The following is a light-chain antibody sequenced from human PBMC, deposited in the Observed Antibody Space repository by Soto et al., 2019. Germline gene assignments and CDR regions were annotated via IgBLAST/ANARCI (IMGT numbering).Light chain of an antibody. Sequence: DRFIITCRASQSVSNWLAWYQQKPGKAPNLLIDKASSLKSGVPSRFSGSGSGTEFTLTITRLEPEDFAVYYCQQYGSSPPTFGQGTKVDIK. CDR1: QSVSNW. CDR3: QQYGSSPPT. J-gene: IGKJ1*01. V-gene: IGKV1-5*03. CDR2: KAS.